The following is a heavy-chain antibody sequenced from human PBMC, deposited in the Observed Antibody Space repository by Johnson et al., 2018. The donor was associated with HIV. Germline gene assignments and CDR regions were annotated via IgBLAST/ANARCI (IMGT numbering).Heavy chain of an antibody. J-gene: IGHJ3*02. V-gene: IGHV3-30*04. D-gene: IGHD6-13*01. CDR1: GFTFSSYA. CDR3: ARGGYLDAFDI. CDR2: ISYDGSNK. Sequence: QMQLVESGGGVVQPGRSLRLSCAASGFTFSSYAMHWVRQAPGKGLEWVAVISYDGSNKYYADSVKGRFTISRDNSKNTLYPQMNSLRAEDTAVYYCARGGYLDAFDIWGQGTMVTVSS.